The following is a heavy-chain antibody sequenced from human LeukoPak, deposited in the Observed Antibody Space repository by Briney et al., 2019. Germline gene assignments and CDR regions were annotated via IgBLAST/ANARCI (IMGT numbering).Heavy chain of an antibody. Sequence: GGSLRLSCAASGFTFSSYWMHWVRQAPGKGLVWVSRINKDGSSTSYADSVKGRFTISRDNTKNTLFLQMNSLRAEDTAVYYCARDGAAAGTDCFDYWGQGTLVTVSS. CDR1: GFTFSSYW. J-gene: IGHJ4*02. CDR3: ARDGAAAGTDCFDY. V-gene: IGHV3-74*01. CDR2: INKDGSST. D-gene: IGHD6-13*01.